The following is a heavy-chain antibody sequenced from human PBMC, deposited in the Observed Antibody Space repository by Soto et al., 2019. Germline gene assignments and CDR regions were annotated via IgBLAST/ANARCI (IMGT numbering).Heavy chain of an antibody. D-gene: IGHD3-10*01. J-gene: IGHJ5*02. Sequence: LRLSCAASGFTVISNYMSWVRQAPGKGLEWVSVIYSGGSTYYADSVKGRFTISRDNSKNTLYLQMNSLRAEDTAVYYCASSIWFGELSAWGQGTLVTVSS. V-gene: IGHV3-53*01. CDR3: ASSIWFGELSA. CDR2: IYSGGST. CDR1: GFTVISNY.